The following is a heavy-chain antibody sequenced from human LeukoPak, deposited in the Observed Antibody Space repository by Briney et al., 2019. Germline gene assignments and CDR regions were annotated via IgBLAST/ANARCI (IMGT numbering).Heavy chain of an antibody. J-gene: IGHJ4*02. CDR2: IRSKGYGGTT. D-gene: IGHD1-26*01. Sequence: PGRSLRLSCTGSGFILGEDSVSWVRQAPGKGLEWVGFIRSKGYGGTTEYAASVKGRFTISRDDSNSIAYLQMNSLKIEDTGVYYCTRVGWDSAWGDFSYWGQGTLVTVSS. CDR3: TRVGWDSAWGDFSY. CDR1: GFILGEDS. V-gene: IGHV3-49*04.